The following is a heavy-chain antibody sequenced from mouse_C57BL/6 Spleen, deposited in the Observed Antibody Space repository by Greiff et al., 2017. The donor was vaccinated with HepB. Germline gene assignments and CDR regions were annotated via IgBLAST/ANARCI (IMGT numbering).Heavy chain of an antibody. D-gene: IGHD2-2*01. Sequence: QVQLQQPGAELVKPGASVKLSCKASGYTFTSYWMQWVKQRPGQGLEWIGEIDPSDSYTNYNQKLKGKATLTVDTSSSTAYMQLSSLTSEDSAVYYCAFGYGAWFAYWGQGTLVTVSA. J-gene: IGHJ3*01. CDR2: IDPSDSYT. V-gene: IGHV1-50*01. CDR3: AFGYGAWFAY. CDR1: GYTFTSYW.